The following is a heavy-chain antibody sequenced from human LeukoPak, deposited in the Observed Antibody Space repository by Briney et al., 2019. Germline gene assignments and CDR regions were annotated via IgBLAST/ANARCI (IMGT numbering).Heavy chain of an antibody. CDR1: GGSISSYY. D-gene: IGHD3-9*01. J-gene: IGHJ4*02. CDR2: IYYSGST. V-gene: IGHV4-59*01. Sequence: PSETLSLTCTVSGGSISSYYWSWIRQPPGKGLEWIGYIYYSGSTNYNPSLKSRVTISVDTSKNQFSLKLSSVTAADTAVYYCARTIQVYNYDILSGYHYYFDYWGQGTLVTVSS. CDR3: ARTIQVYNYDILSGYHYYFDY.